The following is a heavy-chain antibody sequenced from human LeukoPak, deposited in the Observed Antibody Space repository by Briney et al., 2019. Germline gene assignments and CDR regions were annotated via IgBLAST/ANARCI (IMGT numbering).Heavy chain of an antibody. V-gene: IGHV3-23*01. J-gene: IGHJ2*01. Sequence: GGSLRFSCAASGFTFSSYAMSWVRQAPGQGREWLSAISGSGFSTHYADSVKGRFTISRDNSKTTLFLQMNSLRAEDTALYYCAKDIEVAITGHYFDLWGRGTLVAVSS. CDR2: ISGSGFST. CDR3: AKDIEVAITGHYFDL. CDR1: GFTFSSYA. D-gene: IGHD3-22*01.